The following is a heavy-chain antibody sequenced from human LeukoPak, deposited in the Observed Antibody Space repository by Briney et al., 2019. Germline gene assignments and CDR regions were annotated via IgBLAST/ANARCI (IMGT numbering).Heavy chain of an antibody. J-gene: IGHJ5*02. CDR1: GGSISSGDYY. CDR3: ARFPYYYDSSGYSTLNWFDP. V-gene: IGHV4-30-4*08. Sequence: SETLSLTCTVSGGSISSGDYYWSWIRQPPGKGLEWIGYIYYRGSTYYNPSLKSRVTISVDTSKNQFSLKLSSVTAADTAVYYCARFPYYYDSSGYSTLNWFDPWGQGTLVTVSS. D-gene: IGHD3-22*01. CDR2: IYYRGST.